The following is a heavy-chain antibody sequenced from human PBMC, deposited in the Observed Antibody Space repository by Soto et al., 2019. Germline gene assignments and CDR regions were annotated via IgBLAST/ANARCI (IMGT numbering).Heavy chain of an antibody. Sequence: SVKVSCKASGGTFSSYAISWVRQAPGQGLEWMGGIIPIFGTANYAQKFQGRVTITADESTSTAYMELSSLRSEDTAVYYCARGGYCSGGSCYSWTRYYYYGMDVWGQGTTVTVSS. CDR3: ARGGYCSGGSCYSWTRYYYYGMDV. J-gene: IGHJ6*02. CDR1: GGTFSSYA. CDR2: IIPIFGTA. D-gene: IGHD2-15*01. V-gene: IGHV1-69*13.